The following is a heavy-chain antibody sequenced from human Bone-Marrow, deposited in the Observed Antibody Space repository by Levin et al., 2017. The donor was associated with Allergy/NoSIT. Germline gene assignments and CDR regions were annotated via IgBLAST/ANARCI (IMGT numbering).Heavy chain of an antibody. D-gene: IGHD6-19*01. CDR1: GFTFRTYA. CDR3: AKVGSGWFRNKLDY. J-gene: IGHJ4*02. V-gene: IGHV3-23*01. Sequence: GGSLRLSCAASGFTFRTYAMSWVRQAPGKGLEWLSGISGSGAGTFYADSVKGRFNISKDNSNNMVYLQLNSLRVEDTAVYYCAKVGSGWFRNKLDYWGQGTLVTVSS. CDR2: ISGSGAGT.